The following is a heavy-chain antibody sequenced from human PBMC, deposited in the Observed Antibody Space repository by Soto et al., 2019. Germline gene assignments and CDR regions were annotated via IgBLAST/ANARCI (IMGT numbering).Heavy chain of an antibody. J-gene: IGHJ4*02. D-gene: IGHD6-19*01. CDR1: GFTFSAYG. CDR3: ASRSSGWYFDY. Sequence: PGGSLRLSCAASGFTFSAYGIHWVRQAPGKGLEWVAVISHDGSNTNYADSVKGRFTFSRDNSKNTLYLQMNSLRAEDTAVYYCASRSSGWYFDYWGQGTLVTVS. V-gene: IGHV3-30*03. CDR2: ISHDGSNT.